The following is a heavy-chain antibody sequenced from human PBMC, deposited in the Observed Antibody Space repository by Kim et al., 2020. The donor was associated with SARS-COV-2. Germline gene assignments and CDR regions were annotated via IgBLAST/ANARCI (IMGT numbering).Heavy chain of an antibody. J-gene: IGHJ4*02. V-gene: IGHV1-18*04. CDR2: ISARDGNT. CDR3: ARGAYGDVSFDY. CDR1: GYMFTSYG. Sequence: ASVKVSCKACGYMFTSYGFSWVRQAPGQGLEWLGWISARDGNTKYGQKVQGRGIMTTDTSTNTAYMELWSLRSDDTAMYYCARGAYGDVSFDYWGQGTLVTVSS. D-gene: IGHD4-17*01.